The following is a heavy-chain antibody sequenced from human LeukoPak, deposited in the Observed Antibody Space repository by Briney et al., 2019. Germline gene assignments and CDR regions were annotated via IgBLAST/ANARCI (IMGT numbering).Heavy chain of an antibody. Sequence: GGTLRLSCAASGFTFSNYAMSWVRQAPVGGLEWVSSLRGDGETFYAHSVKGRFTLPTDASSNTVYLQLNNLRVEDTAVYFCAKASWVSSDDAVLWSQGALVTVSS. V-gene: IGHV3-23*01. CDR3: AKASWVSSDDAVL. CDR1: GFTFSNYA. J-gene: IGHJ4*02. CDR2: LRGDGET. D-gene: IGHD3-16*01.